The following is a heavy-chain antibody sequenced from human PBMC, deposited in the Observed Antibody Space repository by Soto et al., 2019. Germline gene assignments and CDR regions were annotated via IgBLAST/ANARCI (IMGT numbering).Heavy chain of an antibody. CDR1: GFTFSDYW. V-gene: IGHV3-74*01. J-gene: IGHJ4*02. CDR3: TRGGTRTTYWGLFDS. Sequence: EVKVVESGGGLVQPGGSLRLSCAASGFTFSDYWMHWVRQPPGKGPVWVSRISGDASSTSYADSVKGRFTISRDSAKNTVYLEMDSLRVEDTAVYYCTRGGTRTTYWGLFDSWGQGTLVTVSS. D-gene: IGHD7-27*01. CDR2: ISGDASST.